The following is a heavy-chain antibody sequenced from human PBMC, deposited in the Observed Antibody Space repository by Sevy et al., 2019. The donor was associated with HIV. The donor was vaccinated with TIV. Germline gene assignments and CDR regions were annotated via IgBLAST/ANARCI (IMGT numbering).Heavy chain of an antibody. Sequence: GGSLRLSCAASGCTFSGSAMHWVRQASGKVLEWVGRIRSKANSYATAYAASVKGRFTISRDDSKNTAYLQMNSLKTEDTAVYYCTRVGGYYYDSSEYYFDYWGQGSLVTVSS. CDR2: IRSKANSYAT. CDR3: TRVGGYYYDSSEYYFDY. D-gene: IGHD3-22*01. CDR1: GCTFSGSA. V-gene: IGHV3-73*01. J-gene: IGHJ4*02.